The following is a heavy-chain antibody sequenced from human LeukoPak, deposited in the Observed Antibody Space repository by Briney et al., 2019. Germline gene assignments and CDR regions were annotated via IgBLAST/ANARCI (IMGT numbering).Heavy chain of an antibody. Sequence: ASVNVSCKASGYTFTSYYMHWVRQAPGQGLEWMGIINPSGGSTSYAQKFQGRVTMTRDTSTSTVYMELSSLRSEDTAVYYCARGEGVTTTPFDNWFDPWGQGTLVTVSS. V-gene: IGHV1-46*01. D-gene: IGHD4-17*01. CDR1: GYTFTSYY. CDR2: INPSGGST. J-gene: IGHJ5*02. CDR3: ARGEGVTTTPFDNWFDP.